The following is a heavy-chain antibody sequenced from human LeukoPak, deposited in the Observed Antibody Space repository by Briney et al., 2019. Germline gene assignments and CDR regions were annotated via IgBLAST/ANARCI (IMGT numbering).Heavy chain of an antibody. CDR3: ARDAYSGYDFDY. CDR1: GFTFSSYE. D-gene: IGHD5-12*01. Sequence: GGSLRLSCAASGFTFSSYEMNWVRQAPGKGLEWVSYISSSGSTIYYADSVKGRFTISRDNAKNSLYLQMNSLRAEDTAVHYCARDAYSGYDFDYWGQGTLVTVSS. J-gene: IGHJ4*02. V-gene: IGHV3-48*03. CDR2: ISSSGSTI.